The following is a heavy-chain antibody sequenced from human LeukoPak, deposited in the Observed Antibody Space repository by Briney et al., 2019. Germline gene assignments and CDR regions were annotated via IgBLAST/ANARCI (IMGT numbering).Heavy chain of an antibody. D-gene: IGHD6-19*01. Sequence: GGSLRLSCAASGFTFSSYAMSWVRQAPGKGLEWVSAISGSGGTTYYADSVKGRFTISRDNSKTSLYLQMNSLTVEDTAVYYCAKGSAVADLHFDYWGQGTLVTVSS. CDR2: ISGSGGTT. CDR1: GFTFSSYA. J-gene: IGHJ4*02. CDR3: AKGSAVADLHFDY. V-gene: IGHV3-23*01.